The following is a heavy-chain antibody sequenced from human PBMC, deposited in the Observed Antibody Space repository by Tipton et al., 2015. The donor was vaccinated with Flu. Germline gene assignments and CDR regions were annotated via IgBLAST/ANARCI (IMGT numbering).Heavy chain of an antibody. CDR2: VYYSGIA. V-gene: IGHV4-59*08. CDR3: ARGLQYHTC. D-gene: IGHD4-11*01. Sequence: TLSLTCTVSGDSMLKYYWSWIRQPPGKGLEWVGYVYYSGIAYYNPSLKSRVTISIDMSKNQFFLRLSSVTAADTAVYYCARGLQYHTCWGQGTLVTVSS. J-gene: IGHJ4*02. CDR1: GDSMLKYY.